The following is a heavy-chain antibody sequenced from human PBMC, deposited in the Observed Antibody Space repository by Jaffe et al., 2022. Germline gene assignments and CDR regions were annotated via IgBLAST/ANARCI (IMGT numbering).Heavy chain of an antibody. J-gene: IGHJ6*03. CDR3: AKDCSGSYYNADTFYYYYYYMDV. CDR1: GFTFSSYG. V-gene: IGHV3-30*02. CDR2: IRYDGSNK. D-gene: IGHD3-10*01. Sequence: QVQLVESGGGVVQPGGSLRLSCAASGFTFSSYGMHWVRQAPGKGLEWVAFIRYDGSNKYYADSVKGRFTISRDNSKNTLYLQMNSLRAEDTAVYYCAKDCSGSYYNADTFYYYYYYMDVWGKGTTVTVSS.